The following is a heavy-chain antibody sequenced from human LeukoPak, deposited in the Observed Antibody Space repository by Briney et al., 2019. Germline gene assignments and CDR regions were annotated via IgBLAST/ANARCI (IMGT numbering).Heavy chain of an antibody. CDR1: GFTFSSYG. CDR3: ARERDPSTSTDAFDI. CDR2: ISYDGSNK. D-gene: IGHD2/OR15-2a*01. Sequence: GGSLRLSCAASGFTFSSYGIHWVRQAPGKGLEWVAVISYDGSNKYYADSVKGRFIISRDNSKNTLYMQMNSLRPEDTAVYYCARERDPSTSTDAFDIWGKGQWSPSLQ. J-gene: IGHJ3*02. V-gene: IGHV3-30*04.